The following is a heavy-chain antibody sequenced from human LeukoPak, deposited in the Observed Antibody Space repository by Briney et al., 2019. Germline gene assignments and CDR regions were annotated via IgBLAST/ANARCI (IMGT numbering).Heavy chain of an antibody. CDR3: AKDLFGSSSWFDY. D-gene: IGHD6-13*01. J-gene: IGHJ4*02. V-gene: IGHV1-58*02. CDR2: IVVGSGNT. CDR1: GVTFTSSA. Sequence: ASVKVSCKASGVTFTSSAMQWVRLARGQRLEWIGWIVVGSGNTNYAQKFQERVTITRDMSTSTAYMELSSLRSEDTAVYYCAKDLFGSSSWFDYWGQGTLVTVSS.